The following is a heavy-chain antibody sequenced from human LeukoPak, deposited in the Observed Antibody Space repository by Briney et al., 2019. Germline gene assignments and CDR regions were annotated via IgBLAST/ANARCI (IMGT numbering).Heavy chain of an antibody. CDR1: GFTFSSYS. D-gene: IGHD5-12*01. CDR2: ISSSSSYI. CDR3: AKVPEYSGYDYSDY. J-gene: IGHJ4*02. V-gene: IGHV3-21*01. Sequence: GGSLRLSCAASGFTFSSYSMNWVRQAPGKGLEWVSSISSSSSYIYYADSVKGRFTISRDNAKNSLYLQMNSLRAEDTAVYYCAKVPEYSGYDYSDYWGQGTLVTVSS.